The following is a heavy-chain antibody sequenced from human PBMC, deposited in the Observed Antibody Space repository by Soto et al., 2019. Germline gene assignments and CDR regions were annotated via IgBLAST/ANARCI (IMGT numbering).Heavy chain of an antibody. J-gene: IGHJ4*02. CDR3: ARGSTESSPGSRIFHF. CDR2: ITNSAYST. CDR1: GFTFSSSA. V-gene: IGHV3-23*01. Sequence: GGSMRLSCAASGFTFSSSAMSWVRQAPGKGLEWVSAITNSAYSTYYADSVKGRFTISRDNSKKTLYLHINSLRAEDTAVYFCARGSTESSPGSRIFHFWRRGTLVPVSA. D-gene: IGHD3-10*01.